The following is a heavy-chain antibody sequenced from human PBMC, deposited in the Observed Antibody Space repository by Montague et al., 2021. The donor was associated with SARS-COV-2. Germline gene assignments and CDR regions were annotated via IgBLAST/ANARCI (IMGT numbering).Heavy chain of an antibody. CDR3: ARSTVTNSPFGFSNKLRSRYNGMDV. J-gene: IGHJ6*02. Sequence: SETLSLTCAVDGGSLSGYYLNWIRQPPGKGLEWIGEINHSGSTNXNPSLKSRVTIAVDTSKNQVSLKLTSVTAADTAVFYCARSTVTNSPFGFSNKLRSRYNGMDVWGQGTTVTVSS. CDR1: GGSLSGYY. CDR2: INHSGST. D-gene: IGHD4-17*01. V-gene: IGHV4-34*01.